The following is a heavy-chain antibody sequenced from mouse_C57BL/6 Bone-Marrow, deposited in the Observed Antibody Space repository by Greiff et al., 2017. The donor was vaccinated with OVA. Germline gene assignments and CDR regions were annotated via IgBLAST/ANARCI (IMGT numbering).Heavy chain of an antibody. Sequence: EVKLVESGGGLVQPGGSLKLSCAASGFTFSDYYMYWVRQTPEKRLEWVAYISNGGGSTYYPDTVKGRFTISRDNAKNTLYLQMSRLKSEDTAMYYCARQGYYWFAYWGQGTLVTVSA. CDR1: GFTFSDYY. CDR2: ISNGGGST. D-gene: IGHD2-3*01. V-gene: IGHV5-12*01. CDR3: ARQGYYWFAY. J-gene: IGHJ3*01.